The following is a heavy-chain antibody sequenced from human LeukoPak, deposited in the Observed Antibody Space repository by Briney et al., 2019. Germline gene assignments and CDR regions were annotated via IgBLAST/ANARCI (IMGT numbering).Heavy chain of an antibody. CDR1: GGSISSGGYY. V-gene: IGHV4-31*03. CDR2: IYYSGST. Sequence: PSETLSLTCTVSGGSISSGGYYWSWIRQHPGKGLEWIRYIYYSGSTYYNPSLKSRVTISVDTSKNQFSLKLSSVTAADTAVYYCARGTESITIFGGPGGYYYGMDVWGQGTTVTVSS. D-gene: IGHD3-3*01. CDR3: ARGTESITIFGGPGGYYYGMDV. J-gene: IGHJ6*02.